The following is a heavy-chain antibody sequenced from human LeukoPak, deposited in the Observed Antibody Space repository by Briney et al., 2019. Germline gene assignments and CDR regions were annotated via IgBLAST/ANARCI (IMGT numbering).Heavy chain of an antibody. CDR2: INPNSGGT. D-gene: IGHD3-22*01. CDR1: AYSFTDYC. CDR3: ARSSPTYYFDSSGYYYGDY. V-gene: IGHV1-2*06. Sequence: ASVKVSCKASAYSFTDYCIHWVRQAPGQGLEWMGRINPNSGGTDYAQKFQGRVTMTRVTSISTAYMELSRLRSDDTAVYYCARSSPTYYFDSSGYYYGDYWGQGTLVIVSS. J-gene: IGHJ4*02.